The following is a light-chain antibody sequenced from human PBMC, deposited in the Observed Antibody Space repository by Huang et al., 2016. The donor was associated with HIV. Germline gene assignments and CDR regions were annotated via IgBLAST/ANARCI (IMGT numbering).Light chain of an antibody. Sequence: EVVMTQSPATLPVCPGERATPSCRASQRVGSNLAWYQQRPGQAPRLLISGASMRATGVPVRFSGSGSGTDFTLTISSLQSEDFAIYYCQRYNDWLSLTFGGGTRVEIK. J-gene: IGKJ4*01. CDR3: QRYNDWLSLT. CDR2: GAS. V-gene: IGKV3-15*01. CDR1: QRVGSN.